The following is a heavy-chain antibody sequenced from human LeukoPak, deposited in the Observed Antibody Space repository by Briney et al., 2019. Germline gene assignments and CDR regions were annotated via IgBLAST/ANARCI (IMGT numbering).Heavy chain of an antibody. Sequence: GGSLRLSCAASGFTFSSYAMHWVRQAPGKGLEWVAVISYDGSNKYYADSVKGRFTISRDNSKNTLYLQMNSLRAEDTAVYYCAREGCSSTSCPDIYYMDVWGKGTTVTVSS. CDR3: AREGCSSTSCPDIYYMDV. CDR2: ISYDGSNK. V-gene: IGHV3-30*04. J-gene: IGHJ6*03. D-gene: IGHD2-2*01. CDR1: GFTFSSYA.